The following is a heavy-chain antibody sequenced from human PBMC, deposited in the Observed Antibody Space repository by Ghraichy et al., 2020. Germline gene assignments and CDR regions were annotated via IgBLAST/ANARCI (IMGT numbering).Heavy chain of an antibody. D-gene: IGHD3-9*01. CDR3: AKDPFFVAGWLPQDHYGMDV. V-gene: IGHV3-30*02. CDR1: GFTFSSYG. J-gene: IGHJ6*02. CDR2: IRYDGSNK. Sequence: GGSLRLSCAASGFTFSSYGMHWVRQAPGKGLEWVAFIRYDGSNKYYADSVKGRFTISRDNSKNTLYLQMNSLRAEDTAVYYCAKDPFFVAGWLPQDHYGMDVWGQGTTVTVSS.